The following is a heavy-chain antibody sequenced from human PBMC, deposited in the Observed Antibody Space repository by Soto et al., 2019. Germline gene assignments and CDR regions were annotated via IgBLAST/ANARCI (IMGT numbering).Heavy chain of an antibody. V-gene: IGHV3-23*01. D-gene: IGHD6-19*01. J-gene: IGHJ4*02. CDR1: GVTFSSYA. CDR2: ISGSGGST. Sequence: GGSMRLSCAACGVTFSSYAMSWVLQAPGKGLEWVSAISGSGGSTYYADSVKGRFTISRDNSKNTLYLQMNSLRAEDTAVYYCAKAGYSSGSPPDYWGQGTLVTVSS. CDR3: AKAGYSSGSPPDY.